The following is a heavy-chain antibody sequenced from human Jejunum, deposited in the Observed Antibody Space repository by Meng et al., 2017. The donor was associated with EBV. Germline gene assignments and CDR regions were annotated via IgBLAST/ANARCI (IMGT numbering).Heavy chain of an antibody. Sequence: QVQLVQSGAEVKKPGASVKVSCKASGYDFINSVISWVRQAPGQGLEWMGWISVYRGNTNYAQRFQDRVTLTTNTSTSTVYMELRSLTSDDTAVYYCARDRSNSDYWGQGTLVTVSS. CDR3: ARDRSNSDY. CDR2: ISVYRGNT. CDR1: GYDFINSV. J-gene: IGHJ4*02. D-gene: IGHD5-24*01. V-gene: IGHV1-18*01.